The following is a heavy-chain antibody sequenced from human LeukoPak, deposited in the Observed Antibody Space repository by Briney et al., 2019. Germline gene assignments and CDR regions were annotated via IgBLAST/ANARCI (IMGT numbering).Heavy chain of an antibody. V-gene: IGHV3-23*01. CDR2: ITGSGGST. CDR1: GFTFSAFV. CDR3: LFSSTINY. Sequence: GGSLRLSCAATGFTFSAFVINSVPQAPGKGLEWVSAITGSGGSTYYADSVKGRFTISRDNSKNTLYLQMNSLRAEDTAVYYCLFSSTINYWGQGTLVTVSS. D-gene: IGHD6-13*01. J-gene: IGHJ4*02.